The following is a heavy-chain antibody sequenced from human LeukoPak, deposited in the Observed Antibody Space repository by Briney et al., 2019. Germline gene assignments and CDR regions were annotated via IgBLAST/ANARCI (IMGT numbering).Heavy chain of an antibody. CDR1: GFTFSSYW. V-gene: IGHV3-7*01. Sequence: PGGSLRLSCAASGFTFSSYWMSWVRQAPGKGLEWVANIKQDGSEKYYVDSVKGRFTISRDNAKNSLYLQMNSLRAEDTAVYYCAREIVDSSGWRGTYDAFDIWGQGTMVTVSS. CDR3: AREIVDSSGWRGTYDAFDI. J-gene: IGHJ3*02. CDR2: IKQDGSEK. D-gene: IGHD6-19*01.